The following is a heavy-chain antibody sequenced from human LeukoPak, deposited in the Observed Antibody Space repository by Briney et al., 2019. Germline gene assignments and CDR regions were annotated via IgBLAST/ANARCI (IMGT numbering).Heavy chain of an antibody. Sequence: SVKVFCKASGGTLSSYALNWVRQAPGQGLERIGRIIPIFAIVNYAQNFQGRVTITADKSTNTAYMELSSLRFEDTAFYYCARADSSGYSLDENFDYWGQGTLVTVSP. J-gene: IGHJ4*02. CDR1: GGTLSSYA. V-gene: IGHV1-69*04. CDR3: ARADSSGYSLDENFDY. CDR2: IIPIFAIV. D-gene: IGHD3-22*01.